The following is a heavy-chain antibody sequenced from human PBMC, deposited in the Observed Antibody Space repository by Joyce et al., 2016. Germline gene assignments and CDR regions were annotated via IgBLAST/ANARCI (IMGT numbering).Heavy chain of an antibody. CDR1: GFTFSSHW. CDR2: INPDGSKN. J-gene: IGHJ4*02. Sequence: EVQLVESGGGLGQPGGSPRLSCAASGFTFSSHWMSWVRQAPGKGVEWVAKINPDGSKNNYADSVKGRFIISRDNAKNSLYVQMHSLRAEDTAVYYCAREFKWNWDFWGQGTLVTVSS. D-gene: IGHD1-1*01. CDR3: AREFKWNWDF. V-gene: IGHV3-7*04.